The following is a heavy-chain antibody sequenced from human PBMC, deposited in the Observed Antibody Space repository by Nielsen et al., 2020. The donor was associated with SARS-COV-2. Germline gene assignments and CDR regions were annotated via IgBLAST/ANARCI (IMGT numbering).Heavy chain of an antibody. J-gene: IGHJ4*02. V-gene: IGHV1-18*01. D-gene: IGHD6-19*01. CDR2: ISAYNGNT. CDR1: GYTFTSYG. Sequence: VKVSCKASGYTFTSYGISWVRQAPGQGLEWMGWISAYNGNTNYAQKLQGRVTMTTDTSTSTAYMELRSLRSDDTAVYYCARDYGRRIAVAGKGTPFDYWGQGTLVTVSS. CDR3: ARDYGRRIAVAGKGTPFDY.